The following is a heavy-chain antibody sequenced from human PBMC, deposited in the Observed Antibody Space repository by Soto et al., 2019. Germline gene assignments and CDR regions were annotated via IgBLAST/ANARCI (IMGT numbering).Heavy chain of an antibody. Sequence: VQLVQSGAGVVQPGRSLRLSCAASGFTFSDYAMHWVRQAPGKGLEWVAVVSHDGRNTHYADSVKGRFTISRDSYKNTVSLEITSLRAEDTAVYYCAKGGRQWLVTSDFNYWGQGALVTVSS. CDR3: AKGGRQWLVTSDFNY. V-gene: IGHV3-30*18. D-gene: IGHD6-19*01. CDR1: GFTFSDYA. J-gene: IGHJ4*02. CDR2: VSHDGRNT.